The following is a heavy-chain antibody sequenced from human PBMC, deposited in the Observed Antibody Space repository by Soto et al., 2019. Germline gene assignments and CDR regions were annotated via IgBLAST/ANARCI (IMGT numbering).Heavy chain of an antibody. CDR1: GFTFSDSV. J-gene: IGHJ4*02. CDR3: VKWHTSNFDSLPFNGFDF. D-gene: IGHD3-22*01. V-gene: IGHV3-23*01. Sequence: GGSLRLSCVGSGFTFSDSVMAWVRQAPGKGLEWLSVMSGDGRTRYALSVTGRFTISRDNSKNTLYLQMRSLRAEDAAAYYCVKWHTSNFDSLPFNGFDFCGQGPQVAVYS. CDR2: MSGDGRT.